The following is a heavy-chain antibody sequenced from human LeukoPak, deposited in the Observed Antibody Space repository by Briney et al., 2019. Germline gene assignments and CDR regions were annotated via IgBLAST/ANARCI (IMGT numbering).Heavy chain of an antibody. D-gene: IGHD1-26*01. V-gene: IGHV1-69*05. Sequence: SVKVSCKASGGTFSSYAISWVRQAPGQGLEWMGGIIPLFGTANYAQKFQGRVTITTDESTSTAYMELSSLRSEDTAIYYCARVFARGGEISGSYYYYWGQGTLVTVSS. J-gene: IGHJ4*02. CDR1: GGTFSSYA. CDR3: ARVFARGGEISGSYYYY. CDR2: IIPLFGTA.